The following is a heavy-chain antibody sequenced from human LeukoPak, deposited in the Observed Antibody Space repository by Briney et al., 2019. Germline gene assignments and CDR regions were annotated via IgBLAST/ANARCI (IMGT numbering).Heavy chain of an antibody. J-gene: IGHJ4*02. CDR1: GGSISSSSYY. D-gene: IGHD3-9*01. Sequence: KPSETLSLTCTVSGGSISSSSYYWGWIRQPPGKGLEWIGSIYYSGSTYYNPSLKSRVNISVDTSKNQFSLKLSSVTAADTAVYYCARLPYDILTGYQSDYWGQGTLVTVSS. CDR3: ARLPYDILTGYQSDY. V-gene: IGHV4-39*01. CDR2: IYYSGST.